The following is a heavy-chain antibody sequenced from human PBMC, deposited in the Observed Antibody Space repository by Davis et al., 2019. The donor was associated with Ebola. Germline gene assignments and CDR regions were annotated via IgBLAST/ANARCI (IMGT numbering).Heavy chain of an antibody. Sequence: GESLKISCAASGFAFSGYGMHWVRQAPGKGLEWVAVIWYDGSNKYYADSVKGRFTISRDNSKNTLYLQMNSLRAEDTAVYYCAKGHPPGSIVAAAGIGWFDPWGQGTLVTVSS. CDR1: GFAFSGYG. J-gene: IGHJ5*02. CDR2: IWYDGSNK. D-gene: IGHD6-13*01. CDR3: AKGHPPGSIVAAAGIGWFDP. V-gene: IGHV3-30*02.